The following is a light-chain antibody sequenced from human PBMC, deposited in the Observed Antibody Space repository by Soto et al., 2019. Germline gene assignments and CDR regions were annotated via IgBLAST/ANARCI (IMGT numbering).Light chain of an antibody. V-gene: IGKV1-5*03. Sequence: DIQMTQSPSTLSASVGDRVTITCRASQSIDTWLAWYQQKPGKAPKVLIYKASRLQSGVPSRFSGSGSGTEFTLTISGLQPDEFATYYCQQYHSYSYTFGQGTDLEIK. CDR3: QQYHSYSYT. CDR1: QSIDTW. CDR2: KAS. J-gene: IGKJ2*01.